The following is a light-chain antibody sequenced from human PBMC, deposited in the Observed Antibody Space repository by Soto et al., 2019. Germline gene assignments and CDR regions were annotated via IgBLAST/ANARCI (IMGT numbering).Light chain of an antibody. CDR1: QSVTNSY. Sequence: EPVLTQSPATLSLSPGERASLSCRASQSVTNSYLAWYQQKPGQAPSLLISGASSRATGIPDRFSGSGSGTDFSLTISRLEPEDFAVYFCQQYASSRTFGEGTKVDIK. CDR2: GAS. J-gene: IGKJ1*01. CDR3: QQYASSRT. V-gene: IGKV3-20*01.